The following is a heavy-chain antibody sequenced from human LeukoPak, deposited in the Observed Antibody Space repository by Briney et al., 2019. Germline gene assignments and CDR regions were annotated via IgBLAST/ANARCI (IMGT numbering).Heavy chain of an antibody. J-gene: IGHJ4*02. CDR1: GASMSNSF. CDR3: AKATGGCGGTCAFDY. D-gene: IGHD2-21*01. V-gene: IGHV4-4*07. Sequence: KPSETLSLTCTVSGASMSNSFWSWIRQPAGKGLEWIGRIYTSGTTNYNPSLKSRVTLSVDTSNNQFSLKMTSVTAADTAFYCAKATGGCGGTCAFDYWGQGTLVTVSS. CDR2: IYTSGTT.